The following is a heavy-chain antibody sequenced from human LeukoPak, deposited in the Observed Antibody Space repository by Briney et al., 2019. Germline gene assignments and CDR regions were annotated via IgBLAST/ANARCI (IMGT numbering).Heavy chain of an antibody. CDR1: GFTFSSYA. V-gene: IGHV3-30-3*01. J-gene: IGHJ4*02. CDR2: ISYDGSNK. CDR3: ARVAVAGTLYFDY. D-gene: IGHD6-19*01. Sequence: GRSLRLSCAASGFTFSSYAMHWVRQAPGKGLEWVAVISYDGSNKYYADSVKGRFTISRDNSTNTLYLQMNSLRAEDTAVYYCARVAVAGTLYFDYWGQGTLVTVSS.